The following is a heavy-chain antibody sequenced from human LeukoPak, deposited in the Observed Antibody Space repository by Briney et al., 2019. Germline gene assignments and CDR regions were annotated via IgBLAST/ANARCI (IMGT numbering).Heavy chain of an antibody. Sequence: ASVKVSCKASGYTFSSYGFSWVRQAPGQGLEWMGWINAYNGNTNYAQNLQGRVTMTTDTSTSTAYMELSGLRSDDTAVYYCARVGTIFGVVTYAFDIWGQGTMVTVSS. J-gene: IGHJ3*02. CDR2: INAYNGNT. D-gene: IGHD3-3*01. CDR3: ARVGTIFGVVTYAFDI. CDR1: GYTFSSYG. V-gene: IGHV1-18*01.